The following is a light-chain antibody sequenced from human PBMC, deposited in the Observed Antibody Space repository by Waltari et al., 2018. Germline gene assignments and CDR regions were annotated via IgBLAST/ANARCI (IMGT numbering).Light chain of an antibody. Sequence: DIVMTQTPLSLPVIPGEPASMSCESNQSLLHNNGNTYLYWYLQKPGLSPRLLIYKVSNRFSGVPARFSASGSGTDFTLKISRVEAEDVGIYYCMQTLQNPPTFGQGTKVEIK. CDR2: KVS. V-gene: IGKV2D-29*02. J-gene: IGKJ1*01. CDR3: MQTLQNPPT. CDR1: QSLLHNNGNTY.